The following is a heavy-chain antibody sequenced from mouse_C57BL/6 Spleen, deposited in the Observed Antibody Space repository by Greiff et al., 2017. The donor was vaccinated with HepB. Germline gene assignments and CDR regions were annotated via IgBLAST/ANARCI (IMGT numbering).Heavy chain of an antibody. D-gene: IGHD1-1*01. CDR2: ISDGGSYT. Sequence: EVQLVESGGGLVKPGGSLKLSCAASGFTFSSYAMSWVRQTPEKRLEWVATISDGGSYTYYPDNVKGRFTISRDNAKNNLYLQMSHLKSEDTAMYYCARALSGSSHFDYWGQGTTLTVSS. CDR3: ARALSGSSHFDY. J-gene: IGHJ2*01. V-gene: IGHV5-4*01. CDR1: GFTFSSYA.